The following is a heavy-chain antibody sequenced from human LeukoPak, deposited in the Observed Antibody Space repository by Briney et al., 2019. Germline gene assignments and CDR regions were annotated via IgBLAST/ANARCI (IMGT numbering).Heavy chain of an antibody. V-gene: IGHV3-48*01. CDR2: ITSSSSNT. D-gene: IGHD6-6*01. CDR1: GFTFSSYS. CDR3: ARDDSSSSSLVKYYFDY. J-gene: IGHJ4*02. Sequence: GGSLRLSCAASGFTFSSYSMNWVRQAPGKGLEWISYITSSSSNTYFADSVKGRFTISRDNSKNTLYLQMNSLRAEDTAVYYCARDDSSSSSLVKYYFDYWGQGTLVTVSS.